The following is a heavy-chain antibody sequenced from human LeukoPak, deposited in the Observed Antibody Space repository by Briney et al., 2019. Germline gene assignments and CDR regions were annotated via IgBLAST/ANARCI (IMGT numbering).Heavy chain of an antibody. CDR2: IKQDGSEK. CDR3: ARDREYSSGWYLGNWFDP. J-gene: IGHJ5*02. Sequence: GGSLRLSCAASGFTFSSYWMSWVRQAPGKGLEWVANIKQDGSEKYYVDSVKGRFTISRGNAKNSLYLQMNSLRAEDTAVYYCARDREYSSGWYLGNWFDPWGQGTLVTVSS. V-gene: IGHV3-7*01. D-gene: IGHD6-19*01. CDR1: GFTFSSYW.